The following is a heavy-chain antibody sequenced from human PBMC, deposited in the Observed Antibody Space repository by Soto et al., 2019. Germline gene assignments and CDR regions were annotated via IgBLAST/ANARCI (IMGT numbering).Heavy chain of an antibody. CDR3: ARGGKLLYFDC. Sequence: QVQLVQSGAEVKKPGASVKVSCKASGYTFTDYAVHCVRQAPGQRLEWMGWINAGNGKTKYSQKFQGRVTITRDTSASTAYMEVSSLRSEDTTVYYCARGGKLLYFDCWGQGTLLTVSS. J-gene: IGHJ4*02. CDR2: INAGNGKT. D-gene: IGHD1-7*01. V-gene: IGHV1-3*01. CDR1: GYTFTDYA.